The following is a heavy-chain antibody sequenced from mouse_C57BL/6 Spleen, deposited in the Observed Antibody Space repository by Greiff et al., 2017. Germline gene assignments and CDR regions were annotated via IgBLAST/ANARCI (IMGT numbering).Heavy chain of an antibody. CDR1: GYTFTSSW. J-gene: IGHJ4*01. Sequence: EVQGVESGTVLARPGASVKMSCKTSGYTFTSSWLHWVKQRPGQGLEWIGAIYPGNSDTSYNQKFKGKAKLTAVTSASTAYMELSSLTNEDSAVYYCTRPYGSSYGYFDYWGQGTSVTVSS. CDR2: IYPGNSDT. D-gene: IGHD1-1*01. V-gene: IGHV1-5*01. CDR3: TRPYGSSYGYFDY.